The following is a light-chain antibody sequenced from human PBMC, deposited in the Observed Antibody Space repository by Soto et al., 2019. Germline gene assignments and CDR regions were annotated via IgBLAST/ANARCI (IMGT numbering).Light chain of an antibody. CDR2: EGS. J-gene: IGLJ2*01. Sequence: QSVLTQPASVSGSPGQSITIFCTGTTSDIGNYNLVSWYQQHPSKAPQLIIYEGSKRPTGVSNRFSGSKSGITASLTISGLQAEDEADYYCCSYAGTSAFVIFGGGTKVTVL. V-gene: IGLV2-23*03. CDR1: TSDIGNYNL. CDR3: CSYAGTSAFVI.